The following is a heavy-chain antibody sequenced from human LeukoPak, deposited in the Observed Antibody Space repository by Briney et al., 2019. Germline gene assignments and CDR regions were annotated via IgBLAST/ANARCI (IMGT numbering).Heavy chain of an antibody. CDR1: GFTFSDYA. D-gene: IGHD3-3*01. CDR2: ISDNGGST. J-gene: IGHJ6*03. Sequence: GGSLRLSCTASGFTFSDYAMNWVRQAPGKGLEWVSSISDNGGSTYYADSVKGRFTISRDNSKNTLYLQMNSLRAEDTALYYCAKDGGGTILGMVIILHYMDVWGKGTTVTVSS. CDR3: AKDGGGTILGMVIILHYMDV. V-gene: IGHV3-23*01.